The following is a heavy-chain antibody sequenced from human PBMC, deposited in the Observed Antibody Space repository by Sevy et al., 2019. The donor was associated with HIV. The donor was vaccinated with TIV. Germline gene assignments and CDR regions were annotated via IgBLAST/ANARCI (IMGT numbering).Heavy chain of an antibody. Sequence: GGSLRLSCEASGFTFSSYEMNWVRQAPGKGLEWVSYISSSGTTIKYADSVKGRFTISRDNAKNSVYLQMNSLRGEDTAVYYCTRGKGSSDYWGQGTLVTVSS. CDR3: TRGKGSSDY. CDR2: ISSSGTTI. D-gene: IGHD6-6*01. CDR1: GFTFSSYE. J-gene: IGHJ4*02. V-gene: IGHV3-48*03.